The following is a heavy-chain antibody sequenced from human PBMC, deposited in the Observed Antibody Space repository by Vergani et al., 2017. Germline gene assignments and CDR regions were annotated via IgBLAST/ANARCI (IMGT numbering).Heavy chain of an antibody. V-gene: IGHV4-59*12. J-gene: IGHJ4*02. CDR2: IYYSGST. CDR3: ARGGGPGAIQLWFGY. Sequence: QVQLQESGPGLVKPSETLSLTCTVSGGSISSYYWSWIRQPPGKGLEWIGYIYYSGSTNYNPSLKSRVTISVDTSKNQFSLKLSSVTAADTAVYYCARGGGPGAIQLWFGYWGQGTLVTVSS. CDR1: GGSISSYY. D-gene: IGHD5-18*01.